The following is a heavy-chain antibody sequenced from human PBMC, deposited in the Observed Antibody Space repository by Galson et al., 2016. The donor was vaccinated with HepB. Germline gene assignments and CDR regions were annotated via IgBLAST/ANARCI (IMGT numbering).Heavy chain of an antibody. V-gene: IGHV3-23*01. CDR3: EKDDSSRAYDDY. Sequence: SLRLSCAASGFTFSSYDMSWVRQAPGKGLEWVSAVSGSGGSTYYADSVKGRFTISRDNSQNTLNLQMNSLRVEDMAVYYCEKDDSSRAYDDYWGQGTHDTVSS. CDR1: GFTFSSYD. CDR2: VSGSGGST. D-gene: IGHD3-3*01. J-gene: IGHJ4*02.